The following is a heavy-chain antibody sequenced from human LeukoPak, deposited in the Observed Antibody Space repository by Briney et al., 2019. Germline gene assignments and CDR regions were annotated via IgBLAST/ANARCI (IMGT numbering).Heavy chain of an antibody. D-gene: IGHD1-1*01. J-gene: IGHJ6*03. CDR1: GGSISSSSYY. Sequence: SETPSLTCTVSGGSISSSSYYRGWIRQPPGKGLEWIGTIYYSGTTYYNPSLKSRVTISADTSKNHFSLKLSSVTAADTAVYYCARPGHSYYYMDVWGKGTTVTVSS. V-gene: IGHV4-39*02. CDR3: ARPGHSYYYMDV. CDR2: IYYSGTT.